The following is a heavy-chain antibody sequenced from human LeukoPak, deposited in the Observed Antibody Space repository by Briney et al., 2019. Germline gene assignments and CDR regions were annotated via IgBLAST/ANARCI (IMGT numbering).Heavy chain of an antibody. J-gene: IGHJ6*02. V-gene: IGHV4-59*08. Sequence: SETLSLTCSVSGASITSYYWSWIRQPPGKGLEWIGHVYYSGSTSYNPSLKSRVSMSLDTSKNQFSLRLNSVTAADTAVYYCARHGIAGATTYYYGMDVWGQGTTVTVPS. CDR2: VYYSGST. CDR3: ARHGIAGATTYYYGMDV. D-gene: IGHD1-26*01. CDR1: GASITSYY.